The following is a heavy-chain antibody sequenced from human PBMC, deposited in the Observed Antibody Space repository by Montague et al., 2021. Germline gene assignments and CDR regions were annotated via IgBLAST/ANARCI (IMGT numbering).Heavy chain of an antibody. V-gene: IGHV4-59*01. Sequence: SETLSLTCTVSGGSISSFYWHWIRHSPGKGLEWIGEIYYNGNTKYNPSLKSRVTMSVDTSKNQFSLRLSSVTVADTAVYYCAREWDEFDSWGQGTLVTVSS. CDR3: AREWDEFDS. D-gene: IGHD1-26*01. J-gene: IGHJ4*02. CDR2: IYYNGNT. CDR1: GGSISSFY.